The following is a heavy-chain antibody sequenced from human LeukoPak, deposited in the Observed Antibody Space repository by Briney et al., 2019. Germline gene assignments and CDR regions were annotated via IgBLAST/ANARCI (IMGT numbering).Heavy chain of an antibody. CDR2: ISAYNGNT. Sequence: ASVKVSCKASGYTFINNDISWVRQAPGQGLEWMGWISAYNGNTNYAQKFQGRVTMTTDTSTNTAYMELRSLRSDDTVVYYCARSAVADTLSAYYFEYWGQGTLVTVSS. J-gene: IGHJ4*02. D-gene: IGHD6-19*01. CDR1: GYTFINND. V-gene: IGHV1-18*04. CDR3: ARSAVADTLSAYYFEY.